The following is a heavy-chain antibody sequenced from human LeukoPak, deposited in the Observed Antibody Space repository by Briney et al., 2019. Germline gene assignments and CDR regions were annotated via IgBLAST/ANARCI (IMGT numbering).Heavy chain of an antibody. CDR2: IRYDGSKK. V-gene: IGHV3-30*02. CDR3: ARYSSSSWSFHWYNWFDP. J-gene: IGHJ5*02. D-gene: IGHD6-13*01. Sequence: GGSLRLSCAASGFIFSSYGMHWVRQAPGKGLEWVAFIRYDGSKKYYADSVKGRFTISRDNSKNTLYLQMNSLRAEDTAVYYCARYSSSSWSFHWYNWFDPWGQGTLVTVSS. CDR1: GFIFSSYG.